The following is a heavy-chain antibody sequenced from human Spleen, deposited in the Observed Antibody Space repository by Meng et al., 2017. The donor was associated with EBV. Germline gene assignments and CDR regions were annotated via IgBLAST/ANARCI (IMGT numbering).Heavy chain of an antibody. J-gene: IGHJ4*02. V-gene: IGHV3-30*03. CDR2: ISYDGSNK. Sequence: QVQLVESGGGVVQPGRXXGLSCAASGFTFSNFGMHWVRQAPGKGLEWVALISYDGSNKYYGASVEGRFTISRDNSNNMLYLQMNSLRGKDTGVYYCARDDVGAAMPLDYWGQGTPVTVSS. D-gene: IGHD2-2*01. CDR1: GFTFSNFG. CDR3: ARDDVGAAMPLDY.